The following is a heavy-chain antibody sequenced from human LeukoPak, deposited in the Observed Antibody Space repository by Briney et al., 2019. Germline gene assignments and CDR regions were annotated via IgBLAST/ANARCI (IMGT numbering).Heavy chain of an antibody. CDR1: GGSISSGSYY. CDR3: ARGYYDFRSGYPSFDY. J-gene: IGHJ4*02. V-gene: IGHV4-61*02. D-gene: IGHD3-3*01. CDR2: IYTSGST. Sequence: SQTLSLTCTVSGGSISSGSYYWSWIRQPAGKGLEWIGRIYTSGSTNYNPSLKSRVIMSVDTSKNQLSLKLSSVTAADTAVYYCARGYYDFRSGYPSFDYWGQGTLVTVSS.